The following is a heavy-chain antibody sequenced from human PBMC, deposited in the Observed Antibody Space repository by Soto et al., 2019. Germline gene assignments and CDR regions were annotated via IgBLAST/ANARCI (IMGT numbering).Heavy chain of an antibody. Sequence: VQLVESGGGLVQPGGSLRLSCAASGFTFSYYSMNWVRQAPGKGLEWVSYISSGSSTIYYADSVKGRFTISRDNAKNSVYLQMTSLRAEDTAVYYCARYYNGMDVWGQGTTVTVSS. CDR2: ISSGSSTI. CDR1: GFTFSYYS. V-gene: IGHV3-48*01. J-gene: IGHJ6*02. CDR3: ARYYNGMDV.